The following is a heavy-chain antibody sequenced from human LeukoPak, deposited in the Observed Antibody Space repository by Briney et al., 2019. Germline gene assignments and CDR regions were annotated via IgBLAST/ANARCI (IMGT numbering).Heavy chain of an antibody. V-gene: IGHV3-74*01. Sequence: GGSLRLSCAASGFTFSSYWMHWVRQPPGKGRVWVSRINSDGSSTIYADSVRGRFTISRDNAKNTLYLQMNSLRAEDTAVYYCARDYQSAFDIWGQGTVVAVSS. D-gene: IGHD3-16*02. CDR3: ARDYQSAFDI. CDR1: GFTFSSYW. J-gene: IGHJ3*02. CDR2: INSDGSST.